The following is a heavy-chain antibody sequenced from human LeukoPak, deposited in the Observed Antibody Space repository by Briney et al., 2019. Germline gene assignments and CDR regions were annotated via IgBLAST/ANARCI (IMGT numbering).Heavy chain of an antibody. CDR1: GGTFISYA. Sequence: ASVKVSCKASGGTFISYAISWVRQAPGQGLEWMGGIIPIFGTANYAQKFQGRVTITADESTSTAYMELSSLRSEDTAAYYCARDGNYYGSGSYYNIDYWGQGTLVTVSS. D-gene: IGHD3-10*01. CDR2: IIPIFGTA. V-gene: IGHV1-69*13. CDR3: ARDGNYYGSGSYYNIDY. J-gene: IGHJ4*02.